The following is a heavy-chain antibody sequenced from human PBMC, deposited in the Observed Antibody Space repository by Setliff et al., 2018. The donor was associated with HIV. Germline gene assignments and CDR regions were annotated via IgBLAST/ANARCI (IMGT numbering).Heavy chain of an antibody. J-gene: IGHJ1*01. Sequence: GGSLRLSCIASGFSLSTYSMNWVRQAPGKGLEWISYISSDSGTTYYADSVKGRFTISRDDAKTSLYLQMNSLRAEDTAVYYCVRDLVYYYDNSGSFYVAEYFQHWGQGTLVTVSS. CDR1: GFSLSTYS. CDR2: ISSDSGTT. V-gene: IGHV3-48*01. D-gene: IGHD3-22*01. CDR3: VRDLVYYYDNSGSFYVAEYFQH.